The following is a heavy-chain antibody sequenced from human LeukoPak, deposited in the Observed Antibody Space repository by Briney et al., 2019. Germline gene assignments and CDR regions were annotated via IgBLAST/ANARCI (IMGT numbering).Heavy chain of an antibody. Sequence: SQTLSLTCTVSGVSISSGSYYWVWIRQPAGKGLEWIGRIYTTGSTNYNPSVKSRVTISVDTSKNQFSLKLSSVTAADTAVYYCAREGYYDRSGYREYWGQGTLVTVSS. V-gene: IGHV4-61*02. CDR3: AREGYYDRSGYREY. CDR2: IYTTGST. D-gene: IGHD3-22*01. J-gene: IGHJ4*02. CDR1: GVSISSGSYY.